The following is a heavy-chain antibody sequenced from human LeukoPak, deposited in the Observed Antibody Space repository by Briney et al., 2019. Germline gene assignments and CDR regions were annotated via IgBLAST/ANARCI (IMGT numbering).Heavy chain of an antibody. V-gene: IGHV3-30-3*01. CDR3: ARDRASGVYGMDV. J-gene: IGHJ6*02. CDR1: GFTFSSYA. CDR2: ISYDGSNK. D-gene: IGHD3-10*01. Sequence: GRSLRLSCAASGFTFSSYAMHWVRQAPGKGLEWVAVISYDGSNKYYADSVKGRLTISRDNSKNTLYLQMNSLRTEDTAVYYCARDRASGVYGMDVWGQGTMVTVSS.